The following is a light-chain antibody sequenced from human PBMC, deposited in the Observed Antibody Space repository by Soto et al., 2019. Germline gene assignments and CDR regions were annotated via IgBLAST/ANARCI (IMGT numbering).Light chain of an antibody. CDR2: AAS. V-gene: IGKV1-39*01. J-gene: IGKJ1*01. CDR1: QSISSY. Sequence: DIQMTQSPSSLSASVGDRVTITCRASQSISSYLNWYQQKPGKTPKLLIYAASSLQSGVPSRFSGSGSGTDLTLTISSLQPEDFATYSGQQRKTFGQGTKVELK. CDR3: QQRKT.